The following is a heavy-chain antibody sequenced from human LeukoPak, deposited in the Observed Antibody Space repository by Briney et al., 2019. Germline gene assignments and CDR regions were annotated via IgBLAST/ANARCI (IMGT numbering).Heavy chain of an antibody. Sequence: SETLSLTCTVSGGSISSNSDYWGWIRQPPGKGLEWIGSIYYSGSTYYNPSLKSRVTISVDTSKNQFSLKLSSVTAADTAVYYCARWRGRWQYYFDYWGQGTLVTVSS. D-gene: IGHD5-24*01. J-gene: IGHJ4*02. CDR2: IYYSGST. CDR3: ARWRGRWQYYFDY. V-gene: IGHV4-39*07. CDR1: GGSISSNSDY.